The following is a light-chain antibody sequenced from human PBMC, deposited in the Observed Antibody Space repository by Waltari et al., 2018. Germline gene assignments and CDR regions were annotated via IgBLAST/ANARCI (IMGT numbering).Light chain of an antibody. CDR3: AAWDDSLSGVV. J-gene: IGLJ2*01. CDR1: SSTPGRNY. V-gene: IGLV1-47*01. CDR2: RNN. Sequence: SVLTQPPSASGSPRQRDTISCSGSSSTPGRNYVYWYQQAPGTAPKLLIYRNNPRPPGVPDRFSGSKSGTLASLAISGLRSEDEADDYCAAWDDSLSGVVFGGGTKLTVL.